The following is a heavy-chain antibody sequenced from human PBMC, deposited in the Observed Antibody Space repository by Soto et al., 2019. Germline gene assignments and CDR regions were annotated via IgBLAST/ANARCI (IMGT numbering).Heavy chain of an antibody. D-gene: IGHD5-12*01. CDR1: GFIFSNYA. CDR3: AKYRGATGNWYFDI. V-gene: IGHV3-23*01. Sequence: GGSLRLSCAASGFIFSNYAMTWVRQAPGKGLEWVSSISNSGGTYYADSVKGRFTISRDNSKNTLFLQMNSLRAEDTAVFYCAKYRGATGNWYFDIWGRGTLVTVSS. CDR2: ISNSGGT. J-gene: IGHJ2*01.